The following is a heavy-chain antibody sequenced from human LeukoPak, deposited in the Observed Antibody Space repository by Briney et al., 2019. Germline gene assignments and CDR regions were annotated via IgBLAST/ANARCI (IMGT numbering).Heavy chain of an antibody. CDR3: AAQKRGNYRPYYFDY. CDR1: GFTFSSYG. CDR2: ISGSGGST. Sequence: GGSLRLSCAASGFTFSSYGMSWVRQAPGKGLEWVSAISGSGGSTYYADSVKGRFTISRDNSKNTLFLQMNSLRAEDTAVYYCAAQKRGNYRPYYFDYWGQGTLVTVSS. V-gene: IGHV3-23*01. D-gene: IGHD3-16*02. J-gene: IGHJ4*02.